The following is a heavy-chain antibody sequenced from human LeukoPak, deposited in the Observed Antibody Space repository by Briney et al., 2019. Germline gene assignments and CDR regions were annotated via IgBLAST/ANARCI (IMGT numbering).Heavy chain of an antibody. D-gene: IGHD5-18*01. J-gene: IGHJ4*02. Sequence: SETLSLTCTVSGGSISSYYWSWIRQPPGKGLEWIGYIYYSGSTNYNPSLKSRVTISVDTSKNQFSLKLSSVTAADTAVYYCARQQIHVDSGLVDYFDYWGQGILVTVSS. CDR2: IYYSGST. V-gene: IGHV4-59*01. CDR3: ARQQIHVDSGLVDYFDY. CDR1: GGSISSYY.